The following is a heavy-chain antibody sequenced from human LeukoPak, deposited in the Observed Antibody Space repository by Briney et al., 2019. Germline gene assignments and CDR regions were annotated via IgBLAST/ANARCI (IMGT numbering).Heavy chain of an antibody. V-gene: IGHV4-4*07. J-gene: IGHJ6*02. D-gene: IGHD3-10*01. CDR3: ARAWRGAMVRGKVTTNYGMDV. Sequence: SETLSLTCTVSGGSISSYYWSWIRQPAGKGLEWIGRIYTSGSTNYNPSLKSRVTMSVDTSKNQFSLKLSSVTAADTAVYYCARAWRGAMVRGKVTTNYGMDVWGQGTTVTVSS. CDR2: IYTSGST. CDR1: GGSISSYY.